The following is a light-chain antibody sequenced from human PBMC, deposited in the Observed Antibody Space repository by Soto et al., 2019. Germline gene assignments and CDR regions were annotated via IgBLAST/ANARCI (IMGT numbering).Light chain of an antibody. CDR2: SSN. CDR3: AAWDGSLNVVL. CDR1: SSNIGTNT. V-gene: IGLV1-44*01. Sequence: QSALTQPPSASGTPGQRVTIACSGSSSNIGTNTVNWNQQFPRSAPKLLMSSSNQRPSGVPDRFSGSKSGTSASLAISGLQSEDEADYYCAAWDGSLNVVLFGGGTKLTVL. J-gene: IGLJ3*02.